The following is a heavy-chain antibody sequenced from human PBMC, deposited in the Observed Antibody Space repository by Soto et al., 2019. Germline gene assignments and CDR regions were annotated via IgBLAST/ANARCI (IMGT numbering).Heavy chain of an antibody. CDR1: GDSVSSNSAS. CDR3: AIGARSDWGWFDP. V-gene: IGHV6-1*01. J-gene: IGHJ5*02. Sequence: SQTLSLTCVISGDSVSSNSASWNLIRQSPSRGLEWLGRTYYRSKWYNDYAVSVKSRITINPDTSKNQFSLKLSSVTAADTAVYYCAIGARSDWGWFDPWGQGTLVTVSS. D-gene: IGHD2-21*02. CDR2: TYYRSKWYN.